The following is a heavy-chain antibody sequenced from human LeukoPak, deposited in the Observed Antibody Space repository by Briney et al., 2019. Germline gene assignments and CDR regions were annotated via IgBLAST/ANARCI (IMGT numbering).Heavy chain of an antibody. D-gene: IGHD4-17*01. CDR2: IGTAGDT. J-gene: IGHJ6*02. Sequence: GGSLRLSCAASGFTFSSYDMHWVRQATGKGLEWVSAIGTAGDTYYPGSVKGRFTISRENAKNSLYLQMNSLGAGDTAVYYCATGMYGDRFNYGMDVWGQGTTVTVSS. CDR3: ATGMYGDRFNYGMDV. V-gene: IGHV3-13*01. CDR1: GFTFSSYD.